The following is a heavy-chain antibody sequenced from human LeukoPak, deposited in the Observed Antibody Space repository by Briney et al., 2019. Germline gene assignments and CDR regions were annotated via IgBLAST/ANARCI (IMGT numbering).Heavy chain of an antibody. Sequence: GGSLRLSCAASGFTVSGNYMSWVRQAPGKGLEWVSVIYSGGNTYYADSVKGRFTTSRDNSRNTLYLQINSLNTEDTAMYYCARGPIISAFDIWGQGTMVTVSS. V-gene: IGHV3-53*01. J-gene: IGHJ3*02. CDR2: IYSGGNT. CDR1: GFTVSGNY. CDR3: ARGPIISAFDI.